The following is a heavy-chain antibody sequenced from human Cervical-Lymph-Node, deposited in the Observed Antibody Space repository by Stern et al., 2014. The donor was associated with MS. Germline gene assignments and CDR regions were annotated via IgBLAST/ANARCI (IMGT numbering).Heavy chain of an antibody. CDR1: GFSFSRYA. CDR2: RWYEGSSP. J-gene: IGHJ4*02. V-gene: IGHV3-33*01. D-gene: IGHD6-13*01. Sequence: DQLVESGGGVVQPGRSLRLSCAASGFSFSRYAMHWVRQAPGKGLEWVALRWYEGSSPYYAEYVTGRFTISRDNYKNTLYLQMNSRRAEDRAVYYCASAYSSSHYYFDYWGQGTLVTVSS. CDR3: ASAYSSSHYYFDY.